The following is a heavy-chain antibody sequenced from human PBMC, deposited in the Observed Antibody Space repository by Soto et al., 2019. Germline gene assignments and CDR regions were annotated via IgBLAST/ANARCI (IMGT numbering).Heavy chain of an antibody. D-gene: IGHD2-2*02. V-gene: IGHV3-23*01. CDR1: GFTFGSYA. CDR3: AKDRIVVVPAAIRGYFDY. CDR2: ISGSGGSA. J-gene: IGHJ4*02. Sequence: GGSLRLACGASGFTFGSYAMSWVRQAPGKGLEWVSAISGSGGSAYYADSVKGRFTISRDNSKNTLYLQMNSLRAEDTAVYYCAKDRIVVVPAAIRGYFDYWGQGTLVTVSS.